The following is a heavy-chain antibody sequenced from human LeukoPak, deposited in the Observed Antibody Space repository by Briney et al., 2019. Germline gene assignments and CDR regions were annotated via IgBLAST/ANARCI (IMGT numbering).Heavy chain of an antibody. CDR1: GFTFSSYS. CDR2: ISTSSSYI. Sequence: GGSLRLSCAASGFTFSSYSMNWVRQAPGKGLEWVSSISTSSSYIYYADSMKGRFTISRDNAKNSLYLQMNSLRAEDMALYYCAKDRYSSGRSPAFDCWGQGTLVTVSS. D-gene: IGHD6-19*01. CDR3: AKDRYSSGRSPAFDC. J-gene: IGHJ4*02. V-gene: IGHV3-21*04.